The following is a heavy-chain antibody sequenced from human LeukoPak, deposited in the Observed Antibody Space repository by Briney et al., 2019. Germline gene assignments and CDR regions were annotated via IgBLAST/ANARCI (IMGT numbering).Heavy chain of an antibody. CDR1: GFSFSSYW. D-gene: IGHD3/OR15-3a*01. V-gene: IGHV3-7*01. CDR2: IKPDGSGP. CDR3: ARDRAANQDWVEFDP. Sequence: PGGSLRLSCEASGFSFSSYWMTWVRQAPGKGLEWVANIKPDGSGPYYVDSVRGRFAISRDESENTLYLQMNSLRVEDTAVYFCARDRAANQDWVEFDPWGQGTPVIVSS. J-gene: IGHJ5*02.